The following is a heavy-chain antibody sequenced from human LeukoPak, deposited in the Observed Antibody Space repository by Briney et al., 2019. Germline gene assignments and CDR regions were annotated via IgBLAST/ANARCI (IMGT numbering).Heavy chain of an antibody. CDR3: AEGGPDPGENYYFDC. Sequence: PGRSLRLSCAASGFTFSNCGMHWVCQAPGKGLEWVAVGWYDGSYKYYADSVKGRFTISRDNSKKMLYLQLRSLRAEDTAVYFCAEGGPDPGENYYFDCWGQGTLVTVSS. V-gene: IGHV3-33*06. CDR1: GFTFSNCG. J-gene: IGHJ4*02. CDR2: GWYDGSYK. D-gene: IGHD3-10*01.